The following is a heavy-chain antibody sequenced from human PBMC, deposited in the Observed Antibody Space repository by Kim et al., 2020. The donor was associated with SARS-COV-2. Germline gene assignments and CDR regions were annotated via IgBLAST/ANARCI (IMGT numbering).Heavy chain of an antibody. J-gene: IGHJ4*02. D-gene: IGHD4-17*01. V-gene: IGHV4-34*01. Sequence: NPSLKSRVDISVDTSKNLFSLKQSCVTAADTAVYYCACAVGTTVEPFDYWGQGTLVSVSS. CDR3: ACAVGTTVEPFDY.